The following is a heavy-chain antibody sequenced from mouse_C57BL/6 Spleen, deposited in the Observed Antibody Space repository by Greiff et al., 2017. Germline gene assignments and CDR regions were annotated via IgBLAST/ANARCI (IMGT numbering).Heavy chain of an antibody. V-gene: IGHV1-52*01. D-gene: IGHD2-13*01. CDR3: ARGEDYIWYFDV. CDR2: IDPSDSET. J-gene: IGHJ1*03. CDR1: GYTFTSYW. Sequence: QVQLQQSGAELVRPGSSVKLSCKASGYTFTSYWMHWVKQRPIQGLEWIGNIDPSDSETHYNQKFKDKATFTVDKSSSAAYMQLSSLTSQDSAVYYGARGEDYIWYFDVWGTGTTVTVSA.